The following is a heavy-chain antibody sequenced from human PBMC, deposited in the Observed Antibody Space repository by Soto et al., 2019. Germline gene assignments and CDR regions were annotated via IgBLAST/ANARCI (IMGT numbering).Heavy chain of an antibody. D-gene: IGHD3-16*01. CDR2: ISYSGSS. V-gene: IGHV4-59*11. CDR1: GGSMSSHY. J-gene: IGHJ4*02. CDR3: ARADPDASVGF. Sequence: SETLSLTCTVSGGSMSSHYWAWLRQPPGKGLEWIGYISYSGSSYYNPSLKSRVTISADTSRNQFSLRLTSVIAADTAVYFCARADPDASVGFWGQGTLVTVSS.